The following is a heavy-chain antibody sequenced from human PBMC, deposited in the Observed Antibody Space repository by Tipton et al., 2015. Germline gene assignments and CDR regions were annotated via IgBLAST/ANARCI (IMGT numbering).Heavy chain of an antibody. CDR3: ACQDYDSLTRDYQTVDY. V-gene: IGHV4-38-2*01. CDR2: FFHSGNT. Sequence: SLTCDVSGYSISSGYYWSWIRQPPGKGLEWIGSFFHSGNTFHNPSLRSRVIISVDTSKNQFSLTVTSVTAADTAVYYCACQDYDSLTRDYQTVDYWGQGTLVTVSS. D-gene: IGHD3-9*01. CDR1: GYSISSGYY. J-gene: IGHJ4*02.